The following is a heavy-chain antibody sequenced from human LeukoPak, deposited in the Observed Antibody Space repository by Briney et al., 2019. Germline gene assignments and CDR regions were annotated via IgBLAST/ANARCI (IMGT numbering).Heavy chain of an antibody. CDR3: ARSSHHYYDSSGLFDY. CDR1: GVSISSSNSY. D-gene: IGHD3-22*01. J-gene: IGHJ4*02. V-gene: IGHV4-39*07. Sequence: SETLSLTCTVSGVSISSSNSYWGWIRQPPGKGLEWIGSIYYSGNTYYNPSLKSRVTISVDTSKNQFSLKLSSVTAADTAVYYCARSSHHYYDSSGLFDYWGQGTLVTVSS. CDR2: IYYSGNT.